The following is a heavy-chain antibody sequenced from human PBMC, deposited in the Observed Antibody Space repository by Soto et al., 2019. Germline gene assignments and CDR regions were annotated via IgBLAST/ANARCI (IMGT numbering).Heavy chain of an antibody. J-gene: IGHJ4*02. CDR2: IEGDGSSK. CDR3: ARDPGWGALDY. CDR1: GFIFGSYW. D-gene: IGHD7-27*01. V-gene: IGHV3-7*01. Sequence: TGGSLRLSCAAAGFIFGSYWMSWVRQAPGKGLEWVANIEGDGSSKIYVDSVNGRFTISRDNAKNSLYLQMNSLRVEDTAVYYCARDPGWGALDYWGQGALVTVSS.